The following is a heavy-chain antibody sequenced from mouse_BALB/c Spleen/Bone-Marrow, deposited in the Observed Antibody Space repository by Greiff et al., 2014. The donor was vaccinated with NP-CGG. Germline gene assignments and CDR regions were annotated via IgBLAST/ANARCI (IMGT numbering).Heavy chain of an antibody. D-gene: IGHD2-14*01. CDR3: ASYRYGWYFDV. CDR1: GFNIKDTY. V-gene: IGHV14-3*02. Sequence: VQLQQPGAELVKPGASVKLSCTASGFNIKDTYMHWVKQRPEQGLEWIGRIDPANGNTKYDPKFQGKATITADTSSNTAYLQLSSLTSEDTAVYYSASYRYGWYFDVWGAGTTVTVSS. CDR2: IDPANGNT. J-gene: IGHJ1*01.